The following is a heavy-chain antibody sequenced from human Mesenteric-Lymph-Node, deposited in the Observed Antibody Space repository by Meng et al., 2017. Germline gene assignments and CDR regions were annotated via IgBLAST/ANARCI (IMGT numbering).Heavy chain of an antibody. CDR1: GGTFSSYA. J-gene: IGHJ4*02. D-gene: IGHD5-18*01. V-gene: IGHV1-69*06. CDR3: ARGFKSDAVGVDTAMAKPIRIDY. Sequence: SVKVSCKASGGTFSSYAISWVRQAPGQGLEWMGGIIPIFGTANYAQKFQGRVTITADKSTSTAYMELSSLRSEDTAVYYCARGFKSDAVGVDTAMAKPIRIDYWGRGTLVTVSS. CDR2: IIPIFGTA.